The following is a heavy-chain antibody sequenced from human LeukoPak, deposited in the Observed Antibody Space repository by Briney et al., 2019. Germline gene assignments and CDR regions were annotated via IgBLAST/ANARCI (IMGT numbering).Heavy chain of an antibody. CDR1: GGSFSGYY. V-gene: IGHV4-34*01. Sequence: PSETLSLTCAVYGGSFSGYYWSWIRQPPGKGLEWIGEINHSGSTNYNPSLKSRVTISVDTSKNQFSLKLSSVTAADTAVYYCARPGSSGWYRAYYFDYWGQGTLVTVSS. D-gene: IGHD6-19*01. CDR2: INHSGST. CDR3: ARPGSSGWYRAYYFDY. J-gene: IGHJ4*02.